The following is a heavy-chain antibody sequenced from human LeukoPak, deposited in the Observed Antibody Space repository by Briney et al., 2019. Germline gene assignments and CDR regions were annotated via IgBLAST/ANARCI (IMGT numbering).Heavy chain of an antibody. D-gene: IGHD6-13*01. CDR3: ATVRGNRIAAAGIYYYYGMDV. V-gene: IGHV1-24*01. CDR2: FDPEDGET. J-gene: IGHJ6*02. Sequence: ASVKVSCKVSGYTLTELSMHWVRPAPGKGLEWMGGFDPEDGETIYAQKFQGRVTMTEDTSTDTAYMELSSLRSEDTAVYYCATVRGNRIAAAGIYYYYGMDVWGQGTTVTVSS. CDR1: GYTLTELS.